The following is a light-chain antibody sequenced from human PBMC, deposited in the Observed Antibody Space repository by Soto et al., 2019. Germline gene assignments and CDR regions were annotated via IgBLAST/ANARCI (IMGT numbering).Light chain of an antibody. Sequence: QPVLTQPPSASGTPGQRVTISCSGSSSNIGSNYIYWYQQLPGTAPKLLIFRDNQRPPGVPDRFSGSKSGSSASLAISGLRSEDEADYYCAAWDDSLRGRLFGGGTKVTVL. CDR3: AAWDDSLRGRL. J-gene: IGLJ3*02. CDR2: RDN. CDR1: SSNIGSNY. V-gene: IGLV1-47*01.